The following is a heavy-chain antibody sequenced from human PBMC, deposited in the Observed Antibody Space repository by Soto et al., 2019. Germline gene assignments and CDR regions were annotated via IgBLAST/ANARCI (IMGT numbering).Heavy chain of an antibody. Sequence: PSETLSLTCTVSGGSISSYYWSWIRQPPGKGLEWIGYIYYSGSTNYNPALKSRGTISVDTSKNQFSLKLSSVTAADTAVYYCARHPISFAPGSYYYYYMDVWGKGTTVTVSS. CDR2: IYYSGST. CDR3: ARHPISFAPGSYYYYYMDV. CDR1: GGSISSYY. D-gene: IGHD3-10*01. J-gene: IGHJ6*03. V-gene: IGHV4-59*08.